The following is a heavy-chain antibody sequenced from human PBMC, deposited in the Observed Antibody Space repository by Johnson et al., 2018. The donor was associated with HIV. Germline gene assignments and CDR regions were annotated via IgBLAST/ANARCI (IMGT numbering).Heavy chain of an antibody. V-gene: IGHV3-9*03. Sequence: EVQLVESGGGVVHPGGSLRLSCAASGFTFDDYAMHWVRQAPGKGLEWVSGISWNSGSIGYADSVKGRFTISRDNSKNTLYLQMGSLRAEDMAVYYCARGEGRIPHAFDIWGQGTMVTVSS. CDR3: ARGEGRIPHAFDI. CDR2: ISWNSGSI. D-gene: IGHD2-2*02. CDR1: GFTFDDYA. J-gene: IGHJ3*02.